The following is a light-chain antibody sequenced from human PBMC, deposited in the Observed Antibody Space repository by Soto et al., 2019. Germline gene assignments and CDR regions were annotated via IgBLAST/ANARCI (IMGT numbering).Light chain of an antibody. Sequence: QSALTQPASVSGSPGQSITISCTGTSSYIGANNYVSWYQQHPGRAPKLMIFEINNRPSGVSDRFSGSKSDNTASLTISGLQTEDEGDYYCSSYTSTRTLFGGGTKLTVL. J-gene: IGLJ2*01. CDR3: SSYTSTRTL. CDR2: EIN. CDR1: SSYIGANNY. V-gene: IGLV2-14*01.